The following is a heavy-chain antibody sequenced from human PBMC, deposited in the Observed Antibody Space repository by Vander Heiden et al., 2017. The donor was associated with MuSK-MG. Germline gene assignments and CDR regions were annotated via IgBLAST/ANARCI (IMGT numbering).Heavy chain of an antibody. D-gene: IGHD1-26*01. Sequence: QVQLQESCPGLLKPSETLSLTCTVSPGSISSYDWSWIRQHPGKGLEWSGYIYYSGSTNYNPSRKSRVTISVDTSKNQFSLKLSSVTAADTAVYYCARHVRWLLGLHYYYGMDVWGQGTTVTVSS. V-gene: IGHV4-59*08. J-gene: IGHJ6*02. CDR2: IYYSGST. CDR1: PGSISSYD. CDR3: ARHVRWLLGLHYYYGMDV.